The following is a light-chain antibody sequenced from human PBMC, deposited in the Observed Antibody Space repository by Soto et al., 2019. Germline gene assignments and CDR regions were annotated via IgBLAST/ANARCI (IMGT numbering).Light chain of an antibody. CDR2: RAS. V-gene: IGKV3-20*01. J-gene: IGKJ1*01. Sequence: NVLTQSPGTLSLSPGERATLSCRASQSLSGNYLAWYQQKPGQAPRVLIYRASIRATGISDRFSGSGSGTDFTLTISRLEPEDFAVYYCQQYHNWPAFGQGTKVEIK. CDR1: QSLSGNY. CDR3: QQYHNWPA.